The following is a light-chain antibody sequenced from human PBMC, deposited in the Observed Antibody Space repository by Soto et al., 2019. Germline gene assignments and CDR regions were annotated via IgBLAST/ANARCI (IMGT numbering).Light chain of an antibody. J-gene: IGKJ1*01. CDR3: QHYNNYSPTWT. V-gene: IGKV1-5*01. CDR1: QSISNW. CDR2: DAS. Sequence: DIQMTQSPSTLSASVRDRVTITCRASQSISNWLAWYQQKPGKAPKLLIYDASTLQTGVPSRFSGSRSGTEFTLTISSLQPDDFATYYCQHYNNYSPTWTFGQGTKVDIK.